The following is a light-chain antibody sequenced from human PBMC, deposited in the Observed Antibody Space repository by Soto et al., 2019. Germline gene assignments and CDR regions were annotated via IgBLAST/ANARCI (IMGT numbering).Light chain of an antibody. Sequence: DIRMTQSPSSLSASVGDRVTITCRASQSISSWLAWYQQKPGKAPKLLIYDASSLESGVPSRFSGSGSGTEFTLTISSLQPDDFATYYCQQYNSPTFGQGTKVDIK. CDR1: QSISSW. V-gene: IGKV1-5*01. CDR2: DAS. CDR3: QQYNSPT. J-gene: IGKJ1*01.